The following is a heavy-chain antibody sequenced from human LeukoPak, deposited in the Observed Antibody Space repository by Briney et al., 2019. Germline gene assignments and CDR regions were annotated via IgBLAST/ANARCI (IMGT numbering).Heavy chain of an antibody. CDR2: INAANGNT. J-gene: IGHJ2*01. CDR3: ARPKTFGADPGWYFDL. V-gene: IGHV1-3*01. Sequence: ALVKVSCKASGYTFTNYSMHWVRQAPGQRLEWMGWINAANGNTEYSQKFQGRVTITRDTSASTAYMELSSLRSEDTAVYYCARPKTFGADPGWYFDLWGRGTLVTVSS. CDR1: GYTFTNYS. D-gene: IGHD3-10*01.